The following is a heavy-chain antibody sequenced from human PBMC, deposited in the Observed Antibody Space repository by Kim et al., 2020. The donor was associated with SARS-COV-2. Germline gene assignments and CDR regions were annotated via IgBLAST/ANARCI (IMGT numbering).Heavy chain of an antibody. D-gene: IGHD3-9*01. CDR2: IIPIFGTA. CDR3: ARGRYYDILTGPAPLAAWFDP. V-gene: IGHV1-69*06. J-gene: IGHJ5*02. CDR1: GGTFSSYA. Sequence: SVKVSCKASGGTFSSYAISWVRQAPGQGLEWMGGIIPIFGTANYAQKFQGRVTLTADKSTSTAYMELSSLRSEDTAVYYWARGRYYDILTGPAPLAAWFDPWGQGTLVTVSS.